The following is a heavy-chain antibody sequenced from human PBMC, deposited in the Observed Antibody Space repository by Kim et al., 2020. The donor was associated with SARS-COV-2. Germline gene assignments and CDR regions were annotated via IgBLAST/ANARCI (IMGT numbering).Heavy chain of an antibody. CDR2: IYHSGST. D-gene: IGHD3-9*01. CDR3: ARLTNYDILTGIDAFDI. V-gene: IGHV4-4*02. J-gene: IGHJ3*02. CDR1: GGSISSSNW. Sequence: SETLSLTCAVSGGSISSSNWWSWVRQPPGKGLEWIGEIYHSGSTNYNPSLKSRVTISVDKSKNQFSLKLSSVTAADTAVYYCARLTNYDILTGIDAFDIWGQGTMVTVSS.